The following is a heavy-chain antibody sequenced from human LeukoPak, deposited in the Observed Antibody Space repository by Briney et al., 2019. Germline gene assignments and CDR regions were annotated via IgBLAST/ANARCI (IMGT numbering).Heavy chain of an antibody. D-gene: IGHD2-2*02. CDR3: ARDKGQYQLLYGGNFDY. CDR1: GGSISSGSYY. V-gene: IGHV4-61*02. Sequence: SETLSLTCTVSGGSISSGSYYWSWIRQPAGKGLEWIGRIYTSGSTNYNPSLKSRVTISVDTSKNQFSLKLSSVTAADTAVYYCARDKGQYQLLYGGNFDYWGQGTLVTVSS. CDR2: IYTSGST. J-gene: IGHJ4*02.